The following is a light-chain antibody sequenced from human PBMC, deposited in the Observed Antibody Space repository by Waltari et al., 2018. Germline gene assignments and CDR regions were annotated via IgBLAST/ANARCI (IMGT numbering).Light chain of an antibody. J-gene: IGKJ1*01. CDR1: QSLGLLRT. CDR3: HQYGDFPRT. V-gene: IGKV3-20*01. CDR2: GVS. Sequence: IVFTQSPGTLSLSPGERATPSCRASQSLGLLRTVAWFQQKPGQAPRLLIYGVSDRATGIPARFSGDGSGVDFTLTIDRLEPDDFAVYYCHQYGDFPRTFGPGTYVE.